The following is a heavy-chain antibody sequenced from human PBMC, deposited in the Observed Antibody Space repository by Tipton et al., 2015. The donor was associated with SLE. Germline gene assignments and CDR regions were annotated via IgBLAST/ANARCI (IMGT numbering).Heavy chain of an antibody. CDR2: ISSSSNFI. CDR3: ARDRGSSWFFFDY. CDR1: GFTFSHYR. Sequence: SLRLSCAASGFTFSHYRLAWVRQAPGKGLEWISSISSSSNFIYYADSLKGRFTISRDNAKNSLYLQMNSLRAEDTAVYYCARDRGSSWFFFDYWGQGTLVTVSS. J-gene: IGHJ4*02. V-gene: IGHV3-21*01. D-gene: IGHD6-13*01.